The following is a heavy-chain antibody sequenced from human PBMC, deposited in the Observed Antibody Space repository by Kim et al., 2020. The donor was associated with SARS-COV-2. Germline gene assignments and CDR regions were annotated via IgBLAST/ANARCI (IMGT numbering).Heavy chain of an antibody. Sequence: SLKSRVTISVDTSKNQCSLKLSSVTAADTAVYYCARARITMIVVVSNFDYWGQGTLVTVSS. CDR3: ARARITMIVVVSNFDY. D-gene: IGHD3-22*01. V-gene: IGHV4-31*02. J-gene: IGHJ4*02.